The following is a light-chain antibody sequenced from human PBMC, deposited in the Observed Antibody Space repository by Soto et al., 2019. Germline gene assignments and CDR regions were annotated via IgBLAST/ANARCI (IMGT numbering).Light chain of an antibody. CDR1: SSDVGGYNY. CDR3: SSYTSSSTRV. CDR2: EVS. V-gene: IGLV2-14*01. Sequence: QSVLTQPASVSGSPGQSITISCTGTSSDVGGYNYVSWYQQHPGKAPKLMIYEVSNRPSGVSNRFSGSNSGNTAFLTISGLQAEDEADYYCSSYTSSSTRVFGGGTKLTVL. J-gene: IGLJ3*02.